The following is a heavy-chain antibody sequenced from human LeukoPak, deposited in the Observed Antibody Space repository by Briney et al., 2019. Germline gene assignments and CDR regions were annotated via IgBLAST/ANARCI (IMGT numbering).Heavy chain of an antibody. D-gene: IGHD3-10*01. V-gene: IGHV4-59*12. CDR1: GGPISNYY. CDR3: AKSNGYGLVDL. J-gene: IGHJ3*01. Sequence: SETLSLPCSLSGGPISNYYWNGIRQPPGKGRDWMGYIYYSGTTNHNPSLKSRVSMSVDTARSQFSLKLNSVTAADTAVYYCAKSNGYGLVDLWGQGTVVSVSS. CDR2: IYYSGTT.